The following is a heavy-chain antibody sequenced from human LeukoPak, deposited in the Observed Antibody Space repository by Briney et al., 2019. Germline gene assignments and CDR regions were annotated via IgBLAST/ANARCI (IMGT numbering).Heavy chain of an antibody. V-gene: IGHV3-23*01. Sequence: PGGSLRLSCAASGFAFSSYAMSWVRQPPGKGLEWVSVISRRDDYTYYADSVKGRFTISRDNSKNTLYPQMNTLRAEDTAVYYCARTVGSGGYYIYFFVSWGQGTLVTVSS. CDR2: ISRRDDYT. J-gene: IGHJ4*02. CDR3: ARTVGSGGYYIYFFVS. CDR1: GFAFSSYA. D-gene: IGHD3-22*01.